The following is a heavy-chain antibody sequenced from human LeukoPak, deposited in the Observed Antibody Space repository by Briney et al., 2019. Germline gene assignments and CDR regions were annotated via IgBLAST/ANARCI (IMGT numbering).Heavy chain of an antibody. CDR1: GGSISSSSYY. CDR2: IYYSGST. J-gene: IGHJ3*02. D-gene: IGHD3-10*01. Sequence: KASETLSLTCTVSGGSISSSSYYWGWIRQPPGKGLEWIGSIYYSGSTYYNPSLKSRVTISVDTSKNQFSLKLSSVTAADTAVYYCARPSYGSGRVGGDAFDIWGQGTMVTVSS. V-gene: IGHV4-39*01. CDR3: ARPSYGSGRVGGDAFDI.